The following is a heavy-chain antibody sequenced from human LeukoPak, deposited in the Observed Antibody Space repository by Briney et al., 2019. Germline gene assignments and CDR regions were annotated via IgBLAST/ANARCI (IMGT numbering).Heavy chain of an antibody. CDR3: ARAAAPYYDFWSGYYTKLDY. CDR1: GGTFSSYA. J-gene: IGHJ4*02. V-gene: IGHV1-69*13. D-gene: IGHD3-3*01. Sequence: SVKVSCKAPGGTFSSYAISWVRQAPGQGLEWMGGIIPIFGTANYAQKFQGRVTITADESTSTAYMGLSSLRSEDTAVYYCARAAAPYYDFWSGYYTKLDYWGQGTLVTVSS. CDR2: IIPIFGTA.